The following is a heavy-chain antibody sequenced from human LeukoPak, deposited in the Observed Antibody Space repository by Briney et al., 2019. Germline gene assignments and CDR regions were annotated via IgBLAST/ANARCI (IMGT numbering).Heavy chain of an antibody. J-gene: IGHJ4*02. CDR2: INPNSGGT. D-gene: IGHD1-26*01. V-gene: IGHV1-2*02. CDR1: GYTFTSYG. CDR3: ARVQWELREGLISYYFDY. Sequence: VASVKVSCKAAGYTFTSYGISWVREAPGQVLEWIGWINPNSGGTNYAQKFQGRVTMTRDTSISTAYMELSRLRSDDTAVYYCARVQWELREGLISYYFDYWGQGTLVTVSS.